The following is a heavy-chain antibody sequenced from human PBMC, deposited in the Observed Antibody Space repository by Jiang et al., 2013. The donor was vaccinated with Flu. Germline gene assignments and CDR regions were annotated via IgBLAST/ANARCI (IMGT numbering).Heavy chain of an antibody. CDR2: INPSGGST. V-gene: IGHV1-46*01. D-gene: IGHD6-6*01. Sequence: SGYTFTSYYMHWVRQAPGQGLEWMGIINPSGGSTSYAQKFQGRVTMTRDTSTSTVYMELSSLRSEDTAVYYCARDWGEYSSSRTFDYWGQGTLVTVSS. CDR3: ARDWGEYSSSRTFDY. CDR1: GYTFTSYY. J-gene: IGHJ4*02.